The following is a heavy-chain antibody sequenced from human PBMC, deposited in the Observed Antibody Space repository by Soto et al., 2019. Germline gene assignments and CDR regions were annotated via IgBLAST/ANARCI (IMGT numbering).Heavy chain of an antibody. V-gene: IGHV1-69*02. CDR1: GGTFSSYT. Sequence: QVQLVQSGAEVKKPGSSVKVSCKASGGTFSSYTISWVRQAPGQGLEWMGRIIPILGIANYAQKFQGRVTITADKSTSTAYMELSSLRSEDMAVYYFARTRSIAARPDAFDIWGQGTMVTVSS. D-gene: IGHD6-6*01. CDR2: IIPILGIA. J-gene: IGHJ3*02. CDR3: ARTRSIAARPDAFDI.